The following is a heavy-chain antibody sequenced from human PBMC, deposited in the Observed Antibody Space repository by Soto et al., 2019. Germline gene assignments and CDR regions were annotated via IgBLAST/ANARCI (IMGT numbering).Heavy chain of an antibody. CDR3: ARGCVQSHYFGS. CDR1: GGSISSGGYF. V-gene: IGHV4-31*03. Sequence: PSETLSLTCTVSGGSISSGGYFWSWVRQPPGKGLEWIGYIYYSGNIYYNPSLRSRVTISVDTSKNQFSLKMSSVAAADTAVYSSARGCVQSHYFGSWGQGNLGTVSS. J-gene: IGHJ4*02. D-gene: IGHD1-1*01. CDR2: IYYSGNI.